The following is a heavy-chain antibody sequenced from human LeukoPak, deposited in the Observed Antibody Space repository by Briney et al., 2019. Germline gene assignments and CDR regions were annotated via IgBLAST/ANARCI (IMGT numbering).Heavy chain of an antibody. CDR3: AKWSGSYRFDY. V-gene: IGHV3-30-3*01. D-gene: IGHD1-26*01. Sequence: GGSLRLSCAASGFTFSSYAMHWVRQAPGKGLEWVAVISYDENNKYYADSVKGRFTISRDNSKNTLYLQMNSLRADDAAVYYCAKWSGSYRFDYWGQGTLVTVSS. CDR2: ISYDENNK. J-gene: IGHJ4*02. CDR1: GFTFSSYA.